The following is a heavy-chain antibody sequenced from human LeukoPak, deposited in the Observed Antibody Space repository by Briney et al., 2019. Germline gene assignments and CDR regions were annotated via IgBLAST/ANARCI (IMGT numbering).Heavy chain of an antibody. CDR1: GFTFSTYA. J-gene: IGHJ4*02. V-gene: IGHV3-30*02. D-gene: IGHD6-25*01. Sequence: PWGSLRLSCAASGFTFSTYAMHWVRQAPGKGLEWVAFIWPDGSIKYYADSVKGRFAISRENSKNAVYLQMNDLRPEDTALYFCAKISSSAESNFDYWGQGTLLTVSS. CDR3: AKISSSAESNFDY. CDR2: IWPDGSIK.